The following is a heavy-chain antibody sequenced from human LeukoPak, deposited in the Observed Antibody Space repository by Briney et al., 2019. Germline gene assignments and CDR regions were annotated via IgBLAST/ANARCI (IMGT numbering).Heavy chain of an antibody. D-gene: IGHD2-2*01. CDR3: ARNPIVVVPAALTGAFDI. V-gene: IGHV4-39*01. CDR2: ISYSGST. Sequence: SETLSLTCTVSGGSISSSSYYWVWIRQSPGKGLEWIGFISYSGSTYYNPSLKSRVTISVDTSKNQFSLKLSSVTAADTAVYYCARNPIVVVPAALTGAFDIWGQGTMVTVSS. CDR1: GGSISSSSYY. J-gene: IGHJ3*02.